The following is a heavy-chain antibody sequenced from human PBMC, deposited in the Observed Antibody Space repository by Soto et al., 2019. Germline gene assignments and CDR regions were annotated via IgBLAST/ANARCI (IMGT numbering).Heavy chain of an antibody. D-gene: IGHD4-17*01. V-gene: IGHV1-69*01. CDR3: ARSRDDYGDPPGWFDP. CDR2: SIPIFGTA. CDR1: GGTFSSYA. J-gene: IGHJ5*02. Sequence: QVQLVQSGAEVKKPGSSVKVSCKASGGTFSSYAISWVRQAPGQGLEWMGGSIPIFGTANYAQKFQGRVTITADESTSKAYMELSSLRSEDTAVYYCARSRDDYGDPPGWFDPWGQGTLVTVSS.